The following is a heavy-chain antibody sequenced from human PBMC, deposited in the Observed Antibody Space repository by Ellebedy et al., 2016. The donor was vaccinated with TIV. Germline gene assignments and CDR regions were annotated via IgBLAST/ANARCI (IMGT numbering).Heavy chain of an antibody. CDR3: VKDSGWTHED. Sequence: GESLKISCAASGFTFSSYAMSWVRQAPGKGLEWVSAISGSGGSTYYADSVKGQFTISRDNSKNTLFLQMNSLRAEDTAIYYCVKDSGWTHEDWGQGTLVTISS. V-gene: IGHV3-23*01. CDR1: GFTFSSYA. J-gene: IGHJ4*02. CDR2: ISGSGGST. D-gene: IGHD3-10*01.